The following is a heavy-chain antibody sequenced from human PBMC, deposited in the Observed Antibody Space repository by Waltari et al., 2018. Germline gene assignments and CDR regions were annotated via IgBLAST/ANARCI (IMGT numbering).Heavy chain of an antibody. CDR2: DYYSGCT. CDR1: GDSISSPTHY. Sequence: QLQLQESGPGLLKPSETLSLTCTASGDSISSPTHYWAWIRQPPGKGLEWIGSDYYSGCTYYSPALKSRLSIAVDTSKNQFALTLRYVTAADTAVYYWARNQTYNDFWSGGRKRNGFDCWGQGTPVTVSS. V-gene: IGHV4-39*01. CDR3: ARNQTYNDFWSGGRKRNGFDC. D-gene: IGHD3-3*01. J-gene: IGHJ4*02.